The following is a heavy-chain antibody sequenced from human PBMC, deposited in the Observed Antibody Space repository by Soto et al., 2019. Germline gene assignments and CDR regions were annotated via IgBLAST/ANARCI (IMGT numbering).Heavy chain of an antibody. V-gene: IGHV3-43*01. CDR1: GFTFDDYT. Sequence: GGSLRLSCAASGFTFDDYTMHWVRQAPGKGLEWVSLISWDGGSTYYADSVKGRFTISRDNSKNSLYLQMNSLRTEDTALYYCAKDSEGPMDVWGQGTTFTVSS. CDR2: ISWDGGST. CDR3: AKDSEGPMDV. J-gene: IGHJ6*02.